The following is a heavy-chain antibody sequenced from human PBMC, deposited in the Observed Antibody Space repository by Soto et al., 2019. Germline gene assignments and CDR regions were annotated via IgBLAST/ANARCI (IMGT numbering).Heavy chain of an antibody. V-gene: IGHV1-18*01. CDR3: ARGPSVAGTIGWYFDL. Sequence: VASVKVSCKASGYTFTSYGISWVRQAPGQGLEWMGWISAYNGNTNYAQKLQGRVTMTTDTSTSTAYMELRSLRSDDTAVYYCARGPSVAGTIGWYFDLWGRGTLVTVSS. J-gene: IGHJ2*01. CDR2: ISAYNGNT. D-gene: IGHD6-19*01. CDR1: GYTFTSYG.